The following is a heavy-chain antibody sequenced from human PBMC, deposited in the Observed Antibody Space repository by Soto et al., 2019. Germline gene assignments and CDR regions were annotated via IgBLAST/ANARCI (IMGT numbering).Heavy chain of an antibody. CDR2: IYYTGDT. D-gene: IGHD1-26*01. CDR1: GGSISSYY. Sequence: SETMSLTCTVSGGSISSYYWSWIRPPQGKGLEWIGYIYYTGDTNYNPSLKSRVTISVEPSTNQFSLKLTSVTAADTAFYFCARIGVGVTADYWGQGTLVTVSS. J-gene: IGHJ4*02. V-gene: IGHV4-59*01. CDR3: ARIGVGVTADY.